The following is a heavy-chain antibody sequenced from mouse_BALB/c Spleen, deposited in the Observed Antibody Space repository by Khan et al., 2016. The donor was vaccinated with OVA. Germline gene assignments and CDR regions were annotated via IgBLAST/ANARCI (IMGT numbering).Heavy chain of an antibody. V-gene: IGHV3-2*02. D-gene: IGHD2-1*01. CDR2: ISYSGST. J-gene: IGHJ2*01. Sequence: EVQLQESGPGLVKPSQSLSLTCTVTGYSITSDYAWNWIRQFPGNKLEWMGYISYSGSTSYNPSLKSRISITRDTSKNQFFLQLNSVTTEDTATYYCARDYGNYFDYWGQGTTLTASS. CDR3: ARDYGNYFDY. CDR1: GYSITSDYA.